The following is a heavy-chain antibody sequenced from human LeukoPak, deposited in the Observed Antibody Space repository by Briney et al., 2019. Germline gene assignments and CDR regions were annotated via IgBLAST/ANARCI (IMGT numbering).Heavy chain of an antibody. CDR1: GYTFTSYA. CDR3: ARDPGEMATAQYNY. Sequence: ASVKVSCKASGYTFTSYAMNWVRQAPGQGLEWMGWINTNTGNPTYAQGFTGRFVFSLDTSVSTAYLQISSLKAEDAAVYYCARDPGEMATAQYNYWGQGTLVTVSS. V-gene: IGHV7-4-1*02. D-gene: IGHD5-24*01. J-gene: IGHJ4*02. CDR2: INTNTGNP.